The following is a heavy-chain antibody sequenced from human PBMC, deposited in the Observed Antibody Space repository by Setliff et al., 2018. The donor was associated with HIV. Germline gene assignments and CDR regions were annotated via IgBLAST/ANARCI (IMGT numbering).Heavy chain of an antibody. Sequence: GGSLRLSCAASGFTLSSNYMSWVRQAPGKGLEWVSVIYSGGSTYYADSVKGRFTISRDNSKNTLYLQMNSLRAEDTAVYYCARGGRDILTGYYPAYYYFDYWGQGTLVTVSS. J-gene: IGHJ4*02. D-gene: IGHD3-9*01. CDR3: ARGGRDILTGYYPAYYYFDY. CDR1: GFTLSSNY. CDR2: IYSGGST. V-gene: IGHV3-66*02.